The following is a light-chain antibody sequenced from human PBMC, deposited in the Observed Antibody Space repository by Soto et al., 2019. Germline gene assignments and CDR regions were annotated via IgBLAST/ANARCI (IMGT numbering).Light chain of an antibody. CDR1: QSVSSN. CDR2: GAS. Sequence: IVLTQSPGALSLSPGERVTLSCRASQSVSSNLAWYQQKVGQAPRLLIYGASTRATGIPARFSGSGSGTEFTLTISSLQSEDFAVYYCPQYNNWPRTFGQGTKVDIK. CDR3: PQYNNWPRT. J-gene: IGKJ1*01. V-gene: IGKV3-15*01.